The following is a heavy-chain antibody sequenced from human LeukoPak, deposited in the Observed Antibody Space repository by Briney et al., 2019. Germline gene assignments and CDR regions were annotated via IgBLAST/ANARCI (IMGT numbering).Heavy chain of an antibody. CDR3: AREPNYSGSYLPDY. D-gene: IGHD1-26*01. Sequence: SETLSLTCSFSGGFISSYYWRWIRQPAGKGLECIGRIYSSGSTNYNPSMKSRVIMSVDTSKNQFSLKLTSVTAADTAVYYCAREPNYSGSYLPDYWGQGTLVTVSS. J-gene: IGHJ4*02. CDR1: GGFISSYY. CDR2: IYSSGST. V-gene: IGHV4-4*07.